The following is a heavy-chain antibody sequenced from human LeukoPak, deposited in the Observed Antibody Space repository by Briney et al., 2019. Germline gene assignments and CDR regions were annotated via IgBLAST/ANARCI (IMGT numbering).Heavy chain of an antibody. CDR1: GFTFSSCS. CDR2: ISSSSSYI. Sequence: GGSLRLSCAASGFTFSSCSMNWVRQTPGKGLEWVSSISSSSSYIFYADSVKGRFTMSRDNAKKSLFLQMNSLRAEDTAVYYCARDYGDYEPGRHHYYYYYMDVWGKGTTVTVSS. V-gene: IGHV3-21*01. J-gene: IGHJ6*03. CDR3: ARDYGDYEPGRHHYYYYYMDV. D-gene: IGHD4-17*01.